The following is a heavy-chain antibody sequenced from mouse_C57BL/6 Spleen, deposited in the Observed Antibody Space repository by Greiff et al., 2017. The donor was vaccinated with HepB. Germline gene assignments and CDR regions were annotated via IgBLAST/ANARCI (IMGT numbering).Heavy chain of an antibody. V-gene: IGHV14-1*01. CDR1: GFNIKDYY. CDR3: TTTEYYGSSYWFAY. Sequence: VQLQQSGAELVRPGASVKLSCTASGFNIKDYYMHWVKQRPEQGLEWIGRIDPEDGDTEYAPKFQGKATMTADTSSNTAHLQLSSLTSEDTAVYYCTTTEYYGSSYWFAYWGQGTLVTVSA. CDR2: IDPEDGDT. J-gene: IGHJ3*01. D-gene: IGHD1-1*01.